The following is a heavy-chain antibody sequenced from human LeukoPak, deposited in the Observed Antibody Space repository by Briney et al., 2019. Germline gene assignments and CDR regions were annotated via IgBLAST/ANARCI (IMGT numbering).Heavy chain of an antibody. V-gene: IGHV3-21*01. CDR1: GFTFSSYA. J-gene: IGHJ4*02. CDR3: ARESPPGIAAADLNY. D-gene: IGHD6-13*01. CDR2: ISSSSSYI. Sequence: GGSLRLSCAASGFTFSSYAMSWVRQTPGKGLEWVSSISSSSSYIYYADSVKGRFTISRDNAKNSLYLQMNSLRAEDTAVYYCARESPPGIAAADLNYWGQGTLVTVSS.